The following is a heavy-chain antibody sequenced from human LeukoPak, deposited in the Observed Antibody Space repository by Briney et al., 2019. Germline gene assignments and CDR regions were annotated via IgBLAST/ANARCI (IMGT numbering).Heavy chain of an antibody. V-gene: IGHV3-30*04. D-gene: IGHD2-15*01. CDR1: GFTFSSYA. CDR2: ISYDGSNK. J-gene: IGHJ3*02. CDR3: ARERGYCSGGSCYSSYAFDI. Sequence: GRSLRLSCAASGFTFSSYAMHWVRQAPGKGLEWVAVISYDGSNKYYADSVKGRFTISRDNSKNTLYLQMNSLRAEDTAVYYCARERGYCSGGSCYSSYAFDIWGQGTMVTVSS.